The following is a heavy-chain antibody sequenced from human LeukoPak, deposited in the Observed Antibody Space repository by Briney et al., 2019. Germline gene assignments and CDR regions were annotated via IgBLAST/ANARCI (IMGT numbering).Heavy chain of an antibody. V-gene: IGHV3-23*01. CDR1: GFTFSIYA. CDR2: ISGSGGST. D-gene: IGHD6-13*01. J-gene: IGHJ4*02. Sequence: GGSLRLSCAASGFTFSIYAITWVRQAPGKGLEWVSTISGSGGSTYYADSVKGRFTISRDNSKSTLYLQMNSLRPEDTAIYYCAKDYSGSWYYFDYWGQGTLVTVSS. CDR3: AKDYSGSWYYFDY.